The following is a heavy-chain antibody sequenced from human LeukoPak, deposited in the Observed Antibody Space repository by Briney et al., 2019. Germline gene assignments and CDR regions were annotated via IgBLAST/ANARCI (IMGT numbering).Heavy chain of an antibody. CDR2: ITGSGGSA. D-gene: IGHD5-12*01. CDR3: ARGDSGYAFDY. V-gene: IGHV3-23*01. CDR1: GFTFSTYA. Sequence: GGSLRLSCAASGFTFSTYAMSWVRQAPGKGLEWVSAITGSGGSAYYADSVKGRFTISRDNSKNTLTLQMNSLRAEDTAVYYCARGDSGYAFDYWGQGTLVTVSS. J-gene: IGHJ4*02.